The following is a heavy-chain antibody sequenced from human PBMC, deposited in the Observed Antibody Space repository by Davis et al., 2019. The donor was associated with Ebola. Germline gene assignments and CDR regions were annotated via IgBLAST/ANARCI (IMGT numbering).Heavy chain of an antibody. CDR1: GYTFTGYY. Sequence: ASVKVSCKASGYTFTGYYMHWVRQAPGQGLEWMGWINPNSGGTNYAQKFQGWVTMTRDTSISTAYMELSRLRSDDTAVYYCARSPSVLRFLEWFIDYWGQGTLVTVSS. CDR2: INPNSGGT. CDR3: ARSPSVLRFLEWFIDY. J-gene: IGHJ4*02. V-gene: IGHV1-2*04. D-gene: IGHD3-3*01.